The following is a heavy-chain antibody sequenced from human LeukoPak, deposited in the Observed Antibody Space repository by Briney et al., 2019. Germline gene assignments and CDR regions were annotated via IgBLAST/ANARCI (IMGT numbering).Heavy chain of an antibody. J-gene: IGHJ6*02. Sequence: SETLSLTCIVSGGSINNYYWNWIRQAPGKGLESIGYIYYTGRTYYNPSLKSRVTISVDTSMNQFSLKLSSVTAADTAVYYCARRSHTYYAMDVWGQGTTVTVSS. CDR1: GGSINNYY. V-gene: IGHV4-59*08. CDR2: IYYTGRT. CDR3: ARRSHTYYAMDV.